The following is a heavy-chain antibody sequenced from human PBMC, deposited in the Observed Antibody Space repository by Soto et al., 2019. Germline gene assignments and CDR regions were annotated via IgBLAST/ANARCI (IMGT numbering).Heavy chain of an antibody. CDR2: VKSKAHGGTT. D-gene: IGHD3-10*01. V-gene: IGHV3-15*01. CDR1: GFTFSNAW. Sequence: GGSLRLSCAGSGFTFSNAWMNWVRQAPGKGLEWVGRVKSKAHGGTTDYAAPVKGRFTISRDDSENTVFLQMNSLKTEDTAVYYCATGGYYPDYWGQGTLVTVSS. J-gene: IGHJ4*02. CDR3: ATGGYYPDY.